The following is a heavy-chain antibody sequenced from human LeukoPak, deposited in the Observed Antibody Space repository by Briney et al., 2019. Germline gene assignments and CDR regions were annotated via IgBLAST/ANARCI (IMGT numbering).Heavy chain of an antibody. Sequence: GGSLRLSCAASGFTFSSYAMSWVRQAPGKGLEWVSAISGSGGSTYYADSVKGRFTISRDNSKNTLYLQMNSLRAEDTAVYYCAKRYYDSSGYYLYYFDYWGQGTLVTVSS. J-gene: IGHJ4*02. CDR2: ISGSGGST. D-gene: IGHD3-22*01. V-gene: IGHV3-23*01. CDR3: AKRYYDSSGYYLYYFDY. CDR1: GFTFSSYA.